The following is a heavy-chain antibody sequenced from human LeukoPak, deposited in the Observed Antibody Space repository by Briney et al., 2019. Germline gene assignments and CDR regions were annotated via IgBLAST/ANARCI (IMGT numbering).Heavy chain of an antibody. Sequence: PSETLSLTCAVSGGSISSSNWWSWVRQPPGKGLEWIGEIYHSGSSNYNPSLKSRVTISVDKSKNQFSLKLSSVTAADTAVYYCARDIAELSPIEEEAFDIWGQGTMVTVSS. CDR2: IYHSGSS. CDR1: GGSISSSNW. CDR3: ARDIAELSPIEEEAFDI. V-gene: IGHV4-4*02. D-gene: IGHD6-13*01. J-gene: IGHJ3*02.